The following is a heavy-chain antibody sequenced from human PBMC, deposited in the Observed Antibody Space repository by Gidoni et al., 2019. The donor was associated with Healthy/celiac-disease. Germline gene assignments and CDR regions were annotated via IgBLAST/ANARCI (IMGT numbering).Heavy chain of an antibody. J-gene: IGHJ5*02. V-gene: IGHV3-30*18. CDR1: GFTFSSYG. Sequence: QVQLVESGGGVVQPGRSLRLSCAASGFTFSSYGMHWVRQAPGKGREWVAVISYDGSNKYYADSVKGRFTISRDNSKNTLYLQMNSLRAEDTAVYYCAKTGVLYLNWFDPWGQGTLVTVSS. CDR3: AKTGVLYLNWFDP. D-gene: IGHD2-2*02. CDR2: ISYDGSNK.